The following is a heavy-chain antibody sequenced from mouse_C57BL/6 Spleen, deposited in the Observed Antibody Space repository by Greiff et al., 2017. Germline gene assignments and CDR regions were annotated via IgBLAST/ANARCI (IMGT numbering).Heavy chain of an antibody. Sequence: QVQLQQSGAELVKPGASVKLSCKASGYTFTSYWMHWVKQRPGQGLEWIGMIHPNSGSTNYNEKFKSKATLTVDKSSSTAYMQLSSLTSEDSAVYYCASYYDYYAMDYWGQGTSVTVSS. CDR1: GYTFTSYW. J-gene: IGHJ4*01. CDR2: IHPNSGST. V-gene: IGHV1-64*01. CDR3: ASYYDYYAMDY. D-gene: IGHD2-1*01.